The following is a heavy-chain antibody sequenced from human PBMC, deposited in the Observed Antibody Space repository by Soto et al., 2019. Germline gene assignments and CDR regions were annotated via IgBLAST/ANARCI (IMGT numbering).Heavy chain of an antibody. V-gene: IGHV4-61*01. CDR2: VFHSGT. J-gene: IGHJ4*02. CDR1: GVSVSSGNYY. CDR3: ARDSEKYSYGHNDY. Sequence: SETLSLTCTVSGVSVSSGNYYWSWIRQPPGKRLEWIGYVFHSGTKYNPSLKSRVTISLDTSKNQFSLKLRSVTAADTAVYYCARDSEKYSYGHNDYWGQVTLVTVSS. D-gene: IGHD5-18*01.